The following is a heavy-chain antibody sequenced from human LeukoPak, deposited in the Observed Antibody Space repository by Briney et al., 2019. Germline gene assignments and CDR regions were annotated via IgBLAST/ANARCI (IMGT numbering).Heavy chain of an antibody. CDR3: ARAKWVGTTDNWFDP. CDR1: GFTFSSYW. Sequence: GSLRLSCAASGFTFSSYWMSWVRQAPGKGLEWVANIKQDGSEKYYVDSVKGRFTISRDNAKNSLFLQMNSLRAEDTAVYYCARAKWVGTTDNWFDPWGQGTLVTVSS. J-gene: IGHJ5*02. V-gene: IGHV3-7*01. CDR2: IKQDGSEK. D-gene: IGHD1-1*01.